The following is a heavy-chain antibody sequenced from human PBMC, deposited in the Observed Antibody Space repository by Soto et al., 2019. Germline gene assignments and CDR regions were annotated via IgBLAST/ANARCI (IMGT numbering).Heavy chain of an antibody. CDR2: INPSDGRT. J-gene: IGHJ4*02. Sequence: QVQLVQSGAEVKETGASVGISCKASGYTFSSNYIHWVRQAPGQGLAWMGIINPSDGRTSYAPKFQDRVTMTMDTSTGTVNLVLSSLRSEDTAVYYCAREGSYYFDSRMDYWGQGTLVSVSS. D-gene: IGHD3-22*01. V-gene: IGHV1-46*01. CDR1: GYTFSSNY. CDR3: AREGSYYFDSRMDY.